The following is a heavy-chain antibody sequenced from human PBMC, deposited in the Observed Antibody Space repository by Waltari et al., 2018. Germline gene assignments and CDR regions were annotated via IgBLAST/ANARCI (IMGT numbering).Heavy chain of an antibody. CDR1: GLPFSHSW. CDR3: ARTGARWLQFAAFDI. V-gene: IGHV3-7*01. Sequence: EVLLVESGGGLVQTGGCLRLSCAACGLPFSHSWRNWVRQAPGKGLEWVANINQDGSEEYYVDSVKGRFTISRDNAKNSLYLEMKTLRAEDTAIYYCARTGARWLQFAAFDIWGQGTMVTVSS. J-gene: IGHJ3*02. CDR2: INQDGSEE. D-gene: IGHD5-12*01.